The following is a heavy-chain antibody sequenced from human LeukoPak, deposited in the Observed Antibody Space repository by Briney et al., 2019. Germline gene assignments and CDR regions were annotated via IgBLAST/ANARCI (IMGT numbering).Heavy chain of an antibody. D-gene: IGHD2-8*01. V-gene: IGHV3-74*01. CDR3: GRGGNGIDI. J-gene: IGHJ3*02. CDR1: GFTFDDYA. CDR2: INSDESNT. Sequence: GGSLRLSCAASGFTFDDYAMHWVRQAPGKGLVWVSRINSDESNTNSYADSVKGRFIISRDNAKNTLYLQMNSLRAEDTAVYFCGRGGNGIDIWGQGTTVIVSS.